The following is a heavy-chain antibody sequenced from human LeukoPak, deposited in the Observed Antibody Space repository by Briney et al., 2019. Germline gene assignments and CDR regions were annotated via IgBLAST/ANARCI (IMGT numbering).Heavy chain of an antibody. CDR2: ITGSGSGA. J-gene: IGHJ4*02. V-gene: IGHV3-23*01. Sequence: GGSLRLSCAASGFTFSSFAINWVRQAPGKGLEWVSVITGSGSGADYADSVKGRFTISRDNSQNTVHLQMNSLRAEDTAVYYCARDGLYDSSGYYYYYFDYWGQGTLVTVSS. D-gene: IGHD3-22*01. CDR1: GFTFSSFA. CDR3: ARDGLYDSSGYYYYYFDY.